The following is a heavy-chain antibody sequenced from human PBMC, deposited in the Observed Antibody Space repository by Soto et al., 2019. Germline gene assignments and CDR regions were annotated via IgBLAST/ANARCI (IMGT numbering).Heavy chain of an antibody. V-gene: IGHV3-21*06. J-gene: IGHJ4*02. CDR1: GFTCTRYS. Sequence: GFLRLSRAAAGFTCTRYSMNWVRQAPGKGLEWVSSISSTTNYIYYGDSMKGRFTISRDNAKNSLYLEMNSLRAEDTAVYYCARESEDLTSNFDYWGQGTLVTVSS. CDR3: ARESEDLTSNFDY. CDR2: ISSTTNYI.